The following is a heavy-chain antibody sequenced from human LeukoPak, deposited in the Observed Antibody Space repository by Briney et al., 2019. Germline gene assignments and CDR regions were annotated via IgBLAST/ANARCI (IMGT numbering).Heavy chain of an antibody. CDR1: GGSISSGGYY. CDR3: ARVEGIDYDISQGNGLDV. V-gene: IGHV4-31*03. Sequence: SETLSLTCTVSGGSISSGGYYWSWIRQHPGKGLEWIGYIYYSGSTYYNPSLKSRVTISVDTSKNQFSLKLSSATAADTAVYYCARVEGIDYDISQGNGLDVWGQGTTVTVSS. J-gene: IGHJ6*02. D-gene: IGHD3-9*01. CDR2: IYYSGST.